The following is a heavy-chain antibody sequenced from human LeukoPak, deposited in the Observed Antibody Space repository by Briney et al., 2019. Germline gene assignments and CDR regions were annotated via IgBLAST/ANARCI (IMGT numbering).Heavy chain of an antibody. CDR3: SYIEDIGTYLPDY. CDR2: IIPIFGAA. D-gene: IGHD1-1*01. Sequence: ASVKVSCKDSGGTFSRYAISWVRQAPGQGVEWMGGIIPIFGAANYAQKFQAIVTIPAYESTTTAYMYLSILRSEDTALYYCSYIEDIGTYLPDYWGQGTLVTVSS. CDR1: GGTFSRYA. J-gene: IGHJ4*02. V-gene: IGHV1-69*13.